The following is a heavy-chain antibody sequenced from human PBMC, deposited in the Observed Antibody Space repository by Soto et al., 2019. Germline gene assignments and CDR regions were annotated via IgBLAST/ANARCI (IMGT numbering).Heavy chain of an antibody. CDR1: GGSISSSSYY. CDR3: ARENYYDSSGYYPPFDY. V-gene: IGHV4-39*02. J-gene: IGHJ4*02. Sequence: SETLSLTCTVSGGSISSSSYYWGWIRQPPGKGLEWIGSIYYSGSTYYNPSLKSRVTISVDTSKNQFSLKLSSVTAADTAVYYCARENYYDSSGYYPPFDYWGQGTLVTVSS. D-gene: IGHD3-22*01. CDR2: IYYSGST.